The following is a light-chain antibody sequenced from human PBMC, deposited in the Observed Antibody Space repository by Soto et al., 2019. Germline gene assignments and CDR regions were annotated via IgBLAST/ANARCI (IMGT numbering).Light chain of an antibody. CDR1: QSVSSSY. V-gene: IGKV3-20*01. J-gene: IGKJ1*01. CDR2: GAS. CDR3: QQYGSSPTWT. Sequence: ESVLTQSPGTLSLSPGERATLSCRASQSVSSSYLACYQQKPGQAPRLLIYGASSRATGIPDRFSGSGSGTDFPLSISRLEPEDFAVYYCQQYGSSPTWTFGQGTKVEIK.